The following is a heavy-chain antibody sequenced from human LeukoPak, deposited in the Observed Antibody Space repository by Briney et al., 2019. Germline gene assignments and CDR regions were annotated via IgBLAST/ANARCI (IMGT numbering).Heavy chain of an antibody. CDR3: ARVGYYYYYYMDV. V-gene: IGHV3-48*03. Sequence: SGGSLRLSCAASGFTFSSYEMNWVRQAPGKGLEWVSYISSSGSTIYYADSVKGRFTIPRDNAKNSLYLQMNSLRAEDTAVYYCARVGYYYYYYMDVWGKGTTVTVSS. CDR1: GFTFSSYE. J-gene: IGHJ6*03. CDR2: ISSSGSTI.